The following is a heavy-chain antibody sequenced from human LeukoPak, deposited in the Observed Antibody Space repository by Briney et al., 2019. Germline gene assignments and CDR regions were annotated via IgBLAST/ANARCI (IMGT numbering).Heavy chain of an antibody. V-gene: IGHV3-33*01. Sequence: GRFLRLACAASGFTFSSYGMHWVRQAPGKGLEWVAVIWYDGSNKYYVDSVKGRFTTSRDNPKNTLYLQMSSLRAEDTAVYYCARGRYSSGFVEYWGQGTLVTVS. D-gene: IGHD6-25*01. CDR2: IWYDGSNK. J-gene: IGHJ4*02. CDR3: ARGRYSSGFVEY. CDR1: GFTFSSYG.